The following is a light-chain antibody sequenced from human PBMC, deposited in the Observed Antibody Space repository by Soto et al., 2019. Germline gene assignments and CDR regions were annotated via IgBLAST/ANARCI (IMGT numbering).Light chain of an antibody. CDR3: PQYHNWPPLFI. CDR1: QTVASN. J-gene: IGKJ2*01. V-gene: IGKV3-15*01. CDR2: GSA. Sequence: EIVMTQSPASLSVSPGDGATLSFRASQTVASNLAWYHQKPGQGPRLLIHGSATRAAGGPARISGGGSETDFTLTISSLQADNVAVNDWPQYHNWPPLFIFGQGTKLQI.